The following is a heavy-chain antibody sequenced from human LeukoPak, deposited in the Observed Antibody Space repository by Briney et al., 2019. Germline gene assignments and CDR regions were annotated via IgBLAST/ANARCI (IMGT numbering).Heavy chain of an antibody. D-gene: IGHD2-21*02. Sequence: GRSLRLSCAASGFTFSSYGMHWVRQAPGKGLEWVAVIWYGGSNKYYADSVKGRFTISRDNSKNTLYLQMNSLRAEDTAVYYCARDGVVVTSHDHWGQGTLVTVPS. J-gene: IGHJ4*02. CDR2: IWYGGSNK. CDR3: ARDGVVVTSHDH. CDR1: GFTFSSYG. V-gene: IGHV3-33*08.